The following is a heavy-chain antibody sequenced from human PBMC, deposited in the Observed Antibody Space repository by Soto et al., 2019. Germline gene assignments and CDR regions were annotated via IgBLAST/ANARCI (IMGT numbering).Heavy chain of an antibody. CDR2: IWYDGSNK. V-gene: IGHV3-33*01. CDR3: ASEYCSGGSCFYYGMDV. J-gene: IGHJ6*02. D-gene: IGHD2-15*01. CDR1: GFTFSSYG. Sequence: GGSLRLSCAASGFTFSSYGMHWVRQAPGKGLEWVAVIWYDGSNKYYADSVKGRFTISRDNSKNTLYLQMNSLRAEDTAVYYCASEYCSGGSCFYYGMDVWGQGTTVTVSS.